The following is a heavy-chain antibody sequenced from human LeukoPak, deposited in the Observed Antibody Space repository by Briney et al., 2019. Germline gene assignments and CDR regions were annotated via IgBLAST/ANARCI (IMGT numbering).Heavy chain of an antibody. CDR2: IRYDGSNK. V-gene: IGHV3-30*02. CDR1: GFTFSSYG. J-gene: IGHJ4*02. CDR3: AKDRAIYDFWSHGIDY. D-gene: IGHD3-3*01. Sequence: PGRSLRLSCAASGFTFSSYGMHWVRQAPGKGLEWVAFIRYDGSNKYYADSVKGRFTISRDNSKNTLYLQMNSLRAEDTAVYYCAKDRAIYDFWSHGIDYWGQGTLVTASS.